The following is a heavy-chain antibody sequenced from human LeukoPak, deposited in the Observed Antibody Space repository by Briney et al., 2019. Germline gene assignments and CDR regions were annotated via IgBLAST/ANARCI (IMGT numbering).Heavy chain of an antibody. CDR3: ARASAVVAASFSCYYYYMDV. J-gene: IGHJ6*03. V-gene: IGHV4-39*07. CDR1: GLSISSSSYD. CDR2: SYNSSST. Sequence: SETLSLTCTVSGLSISSSSYDRGWIRQPPGWGLKRNGSSYNSSSTYYNTSLKSRVTISVDTSKNQFSLKLSSVTAADTAVYYCARASAVVAASFSCYYYYMDVWGKGTTVTVSS. D-gene: IGHD2-15*01.